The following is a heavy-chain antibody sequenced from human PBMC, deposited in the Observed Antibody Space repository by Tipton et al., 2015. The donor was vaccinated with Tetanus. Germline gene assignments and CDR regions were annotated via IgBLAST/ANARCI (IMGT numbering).Heavy chain of an antibody. V-gene: IGHV4-39*02. CDR2: TSYSGRT. CDR3: ARLREIVSRSGWAFDY. J-gene: IGHJ4*02. Sequence: LRLSCIVSGGSMSGSGHYGAWVRQSPGKGLEWIGSTSYSGRTYYSPSLKSRVNMSVDTSKKDFSVRLGSVTAADTAVYYCARLREIVSRSGWAFDYWGQGILVTVSS. CDR1: GGSMSGSGHY. D-gene: IGHD3-10*01.